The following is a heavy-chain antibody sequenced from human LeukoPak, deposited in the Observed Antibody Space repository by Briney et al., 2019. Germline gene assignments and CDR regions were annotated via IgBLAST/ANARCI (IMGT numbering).Heavy chain of an antibody. CDR2: INPNTGHA. CDR1: GYTFTVYY. V-gene: IGHV1-2*02. Sequence: GASVKVSRTASGYTFTVYYMHWVRQAPGQGLEWMGWINPNTGHAVYAFKFQGRVTITRDTSSSTAYMEVTRLTSDDTALYYCAKDRDGADRIILWGQGTLVTVSS. CDR3: AKDRDGADRIIL. J-gene: IGHJ4*02. D-gene: IGHD2/OR15-2a*01.